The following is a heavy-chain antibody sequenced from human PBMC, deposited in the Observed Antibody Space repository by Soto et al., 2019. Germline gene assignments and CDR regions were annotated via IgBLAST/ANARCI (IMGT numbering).Heavy chain of an antibody. J-gene: IGHJ4*02. D-gene: IGHD1-26*01. V-gene: IGHV4-39*01. CDR2: IYYSGST. CDR1: GGSISSSSYY. Sequence: QLQLQESGPGLVKPSETLSLTCTVSGGSISSSSYYWGWIRQPPGKGLEWIGSIYYSGSTYYNPSLKSRVTISVDTSKNQFSLKLSSVTAADTAVYYCARHQLPGTLPPLLFDSWGQGTLVTVSS. CDR3: ARHQLPGTLPPLLFDS.